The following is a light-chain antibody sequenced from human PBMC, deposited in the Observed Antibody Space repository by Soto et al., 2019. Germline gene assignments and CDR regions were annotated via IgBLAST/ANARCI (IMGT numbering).Light chain of an antibody. Sequence: EIVLTQSPGTLSLSPGERATLSCRASQSVRSSYLAWYQQQPGQAPRLLIYGASTRATGTPDRFRGSGSGTDFTLTISSLQSEDFAVYYCQHYNNWPLWTFGQGTKVEIK. CDR3: QHYNNWPLWT. V-gene: IGKV3-20*01. J-gene: IGKJ1*01. CDR2: GAS. CDR1: QSVRSSY.